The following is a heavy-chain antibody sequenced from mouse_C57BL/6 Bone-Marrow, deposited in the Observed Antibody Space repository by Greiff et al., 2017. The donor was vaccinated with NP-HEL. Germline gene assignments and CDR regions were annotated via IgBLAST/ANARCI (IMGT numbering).Heavy chain of an antibody. J-gene: IGHJ1*03. CDR3: ARKGAYGNYRYFDV. D-gene: IGHD2-1*01. CDR2: IYPRSGNT. CDR1: GYTFTSYG. Sequence: VQLQQSGAELARPGASVKLSCKASGYTFTSYGISWVKQRTGQGLEWIGEIYPRSGNTYYNETFKGKATLTADKSSSTAYMELRSLTSEDSAVYFCARKGAYGNYRYFDVWGTGTTVTVSS. V-gene: IGHV1-81*01.